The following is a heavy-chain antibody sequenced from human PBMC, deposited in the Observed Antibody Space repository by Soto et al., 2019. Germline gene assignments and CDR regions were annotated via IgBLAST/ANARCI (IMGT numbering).Heavy chain of an antibody. CDR1: GFTFSRYG. CDR2: ISYDGGGK. J-gene: IGHJ4*02. D-gene: IGHD6-25*01. V-gene: IGHV3-30*18. Sequence: QMQLVESGGGVVQPGRSLRLSCAASGFTFSRYGMHWVRQAPGKGLEWVAVISYDGGGKHYADSVKGRFTISRDNSKNTLYLQMNSLRAEDRAVYYCVKDADQGAASYYFDHWGQGTLVTVSS. CDR3: VKDADQGAASYYFDH.